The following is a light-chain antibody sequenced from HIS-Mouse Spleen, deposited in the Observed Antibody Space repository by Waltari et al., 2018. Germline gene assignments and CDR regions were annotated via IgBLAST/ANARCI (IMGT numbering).Light chain of an antibody. J-gene: IGKJ4*01. V-gene: IGKV3D-7*01. Sequence: EIVMTQSPATLSLSPGERATLSCRAGQSVSSSYLSWYKQKPGQAPRLLIYGASTRATGIPARFSGSGSGTDFTLTISSLQPEDFAVYYCQQDYNLLTFGGGTKVEIK. CDR3: QQDYNLLT. CDR1: QSVSSSY. CDR2: GAS.